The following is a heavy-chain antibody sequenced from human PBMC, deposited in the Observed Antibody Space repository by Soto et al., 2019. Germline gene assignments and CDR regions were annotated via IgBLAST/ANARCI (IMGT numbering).Heavy chain of an antibody. D-gene: IGHD5-18*01. CDR2: IDPSDSYT. CDR3: SHGYEYYFDS. V-gene: IGHV5-10-1*01. CDR1: GYSFTSYW. J-gene: IGHJ4*02. Sequence: PGESLKISCKGSGYSFTSYWISWVRQMPGKGLEWMGRIDPSDSYTNYSPSFQGHVTISADKSISTAYLQWSSLTTEDTAMYYCSHGYEYYFDSWGQGTLVTVSS.